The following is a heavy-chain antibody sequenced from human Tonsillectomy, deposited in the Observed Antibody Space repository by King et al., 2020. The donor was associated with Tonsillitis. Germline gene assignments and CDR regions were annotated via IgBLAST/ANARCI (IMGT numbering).Heavy chain of an antibody. CDR2: TFPVGST. J-gene: IGHJ4*02. CDR3: ARGGLGSDYFDY. V-gene: IGHV4-38-2*01. Sequence: QLQESGPGLVKPSETLSLTCAISNFSINSAYYWGWIRQPPGQGLEWIGSTFPVGSTYYNPSLKSRVTISVDTSKNQFSLKLSSVTAADTAVYYCARGGLGSDYFDYWGQGTLVTVSS. D-gene: IGHD3-10*01. CDR1: NFSINSAYY.